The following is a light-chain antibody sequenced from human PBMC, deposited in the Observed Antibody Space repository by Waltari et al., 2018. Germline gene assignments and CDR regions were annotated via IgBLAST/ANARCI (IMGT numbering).Light chain of an antibody. J-gene: IGLJ2*01. CDR2: DVS. CDR3: SSYTRRNTVI. CDR1: DSDIGAYNY. Sequence: QSALAPPASLSGSPGQSITISSTGTDSDIGAYNYVSWYQQHPGIAPKLLLYDVSDRPSGLSDRFSGSNSGKTASLTISGLQPEDAADYYCSSYTRRNTVIFGGGTKLTVV. V-gene: IGLV2-14*03.